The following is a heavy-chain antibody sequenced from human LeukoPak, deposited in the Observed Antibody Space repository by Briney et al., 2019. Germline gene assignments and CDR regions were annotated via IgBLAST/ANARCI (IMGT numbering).Heavy chain of an antibody. D-gene: IGHD5-12*01. Sequence: GASVKVSCKASGYTFTSYAMNWVRQAPGQGLECMGGIIPIFGTANYAQKFQGRVTITADKSTSTAYMELSSLRSEDTAVYYCARVGFYSDYVIGHYFDYWGQGTLVTVSS. CDR3: ARVGFYSDYVIGHYFDY. CDR2: IIPIFGTA. J-gene: IGHJ4*02. CDR1: GYTFTSYA. V-gene: IGHV1-69*06.